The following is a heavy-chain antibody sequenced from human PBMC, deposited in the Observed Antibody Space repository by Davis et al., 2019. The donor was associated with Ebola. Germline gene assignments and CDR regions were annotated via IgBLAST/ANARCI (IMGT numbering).Heavy chain of an antibody. CDR2: INHSGST. J-gene: IGHJ6*02. D-gene: IGHD2-8*02. Sequence: GSLRLSCAVYGGSFSGYYWSWIRQPPGKGLEWIGEINHSGSTNYNPSLKSRVTISVDTSKNQFSLKLSSVTAADTAVYYCARHKRDIVLVVYAPQWYYYYGMDVWGQGTTVTVSS. CDR1: GGSFSGYY. V-gene: IGHV4-34*01. CDR3: ARHKRDIVLVVYAPQWYYYYGMDV.